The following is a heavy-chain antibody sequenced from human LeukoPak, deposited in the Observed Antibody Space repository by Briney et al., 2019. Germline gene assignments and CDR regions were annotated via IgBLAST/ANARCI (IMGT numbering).Heavy chain of an antibody. D-gene: IGHD6-13*01. CDR1: GFTFSSYE. CDR2: ISSSGSSI. Sequence: GGSLRLSCAASGFTFSSYEMNWVRQAPGKGLEWISYISSSGSSISYADSVKGRFTISRDNAKNSLYLQMNSLRAEDTAVYYCAGEPYSQTRGGYWGQGTLVTVSS. CDR3: AGEPYSQTRGGY. J-gene: IGHJ4*02. V-gene: IGHV3-48*03.